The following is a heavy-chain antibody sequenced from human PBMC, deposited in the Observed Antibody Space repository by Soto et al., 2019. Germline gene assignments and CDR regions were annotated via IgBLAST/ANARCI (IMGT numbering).Heavy chain of an antibody. CDR2: ISYDGSNK. CDR3: AREFDSSGWLNYFDY. J-gene: IGHJ4*02. V-gene: IGHV3-30-3*01. Sequence: QVQLVESGGGVVQPGRSLRLSCAASGFTFSSYAMHWVRQAPGKGLEWVAVISYDGSNKYYADSVKGRFTISRDNSKNTLYLQMNSLRAEDTAVYYCAREFDSSGWLNYFDYWGQGTLVTVSS. CDR1: GFTFSSYA. D-gene: IGHD6-19*01.